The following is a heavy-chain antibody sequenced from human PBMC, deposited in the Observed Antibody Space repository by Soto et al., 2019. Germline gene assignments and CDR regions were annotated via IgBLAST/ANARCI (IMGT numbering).Heavy chain of an antibody. Sequence: SVKVSCKASGGTFSSYAISWVRQAPGQGLEWMGGIIPIFGTANYAQKFQGRVTITADESTSTAYMELSSLRSEDTAVDYCARRGSDYYGSGSYYIPYYYGMDVWGQGTTVTVSS. J-gene: IGHJ6*02. CDR2: IIPIFGTA. CDR3: ARRGSDYYGSGSYYIPYYYGMDV. D-gene: IGHD3-10*01. V-gene: IGHV1-69*13. CDR1: GGTFSSYA.